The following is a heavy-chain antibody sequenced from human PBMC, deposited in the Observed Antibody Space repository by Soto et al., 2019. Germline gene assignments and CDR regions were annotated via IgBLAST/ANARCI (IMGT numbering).Heavy chain of an antibody. CDR3: ASRPRNGYNR. CDR2: IIPIFNTP. Sequence: QVQLVQSGAELKKPGSSVKVSCKSSGGSFSNSAVTWVRQAPGQGLEWMGGIIPIFNTPNYAQKFQGRVAFTADDSTATAYMELTSLTSEDTAVYYCASRPRNGYNRWRQGTLVTVSS. V-gene: IGHV1-69*01. J-gene: IGHJ4*02. CDR1: GGSFSNSA. D-gene: IGHD5-12*01.